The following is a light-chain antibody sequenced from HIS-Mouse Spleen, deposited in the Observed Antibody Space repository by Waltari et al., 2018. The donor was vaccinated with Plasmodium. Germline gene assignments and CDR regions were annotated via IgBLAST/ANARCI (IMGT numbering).Light chain of an antibody. J-gene: IGLJ3*02. CDR2: EDS. Sequence: SYELTQPPSVSVSPGQTARITCSGAALPNKYAYWYQQKSGQAPVLVIYEDSKRPSGIPERFSGSSSGTMATLTISGAQVEDEADYYCYSTDSSGNHLWVFGGGTKLTVL. CDR1: ALPNKY. V-gene: IGLV3-10*01. CDR3: YSTDSSGNHLWV.